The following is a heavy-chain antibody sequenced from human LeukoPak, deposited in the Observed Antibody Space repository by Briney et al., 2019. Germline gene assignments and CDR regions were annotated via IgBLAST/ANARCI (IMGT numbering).Heavy chain of an antibody. CDR3: AELGITMIGGV. Sequence: PGGSLRLSCAASGFTFDDYGMSWFRQTPGKGLEWVANIHDDGRVTNYVDSVKGRFTISRDNAKNSLYLQMNSLRAEDTAVYYCAELGITMIGGVWGKGTTVTISP. CDR2: IHDDGRVT. CDR1: GFTFDDYG. J-gene: IGHJ6*04. V-gene: IGHV3-7*01. D-gene: IGHD3-10*02.